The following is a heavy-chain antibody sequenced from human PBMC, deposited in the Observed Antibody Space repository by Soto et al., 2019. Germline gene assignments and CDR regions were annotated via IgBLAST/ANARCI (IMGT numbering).Heavy chain of an antibody. D-gene: IGHD2-2*01. CDR3: ARVSRKASDPARDFLN. Sequence: GASVKVSCKASGYTFSTYDINWVRQAPGQGLEWMGWMNPKNGETGYAQKFQGRVIMTRDTSITTAYMELSSLRSEDTALYYCARVSRKASDPARDFLNWGQGALVTVSS. V-gene: IGHV1-8*01. J-gene: IGHJ4*02. CDR2: MNPKNGET. CDR1: GYTFSTYD.